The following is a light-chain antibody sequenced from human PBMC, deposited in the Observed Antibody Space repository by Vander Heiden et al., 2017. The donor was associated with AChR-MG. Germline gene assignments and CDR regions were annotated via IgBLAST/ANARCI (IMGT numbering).Light chain of an antibody. CDR2: DAS. Sequence: EIVLTQSPATLSLSPGERATLSCRASQSVSSYLAWYQQKPGQAPSLLIYDASNRATGIPDRFSGSGSGTDFTLTISSLEPEDFAVYYCQQRSNWPITFGQGTRLEIK. CDR3: QQRSNWPIT. J-gene: IGKJ5*01. CDR1: QSVSSY. V-gene: IGKV3-11*01.